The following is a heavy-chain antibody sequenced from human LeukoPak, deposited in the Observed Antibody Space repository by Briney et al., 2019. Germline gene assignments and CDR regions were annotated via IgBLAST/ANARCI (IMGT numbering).Heavy chain of an antibody. CDR3: ARGSGTYYYYGMDA. CDR2: IYYSGST. J-gene: IGHJ6*02. Sequence: SETQSLTCTVSGGSISSSSYYWGWIRQPPGKGLEWIGSIYYSGSTYYNPSLKSRVTISVDTSKNQFSLKLSSVTAADTAVYYCARGSGTYYYYGMDAWGQGTTVTVSS. V-gene: IGHV4-39*01. D-gene: IGHD1-26*01. CDR1: GGSISSSSYY.